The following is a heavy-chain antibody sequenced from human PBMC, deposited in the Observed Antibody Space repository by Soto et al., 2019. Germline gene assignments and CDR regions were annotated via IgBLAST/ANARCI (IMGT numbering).Heavy chain of an antibody. Sequence: SVKVSCKASGYTFTSYYLHWVRQAPGQGLEWMGIINPSGGSTSYAQKFQGRVTMTRDTSTSAVYMELSSLRSEDTAVYYCARPGAAAGYYFDYWGQGTLVTVSS. CDR1: GYTFTSYY. D-gene: IGHD6-13*01. J-gene: IGHJ4*02. V-gene: IGHV1-46*03. CDR3: ARPGAAAGYYFDY. CDR2: INPSGGST.